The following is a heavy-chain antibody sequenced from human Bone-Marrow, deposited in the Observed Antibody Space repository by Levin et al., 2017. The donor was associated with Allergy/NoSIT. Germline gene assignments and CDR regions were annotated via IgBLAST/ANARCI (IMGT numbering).Heavy chain of an antibody. CDR2: ISYDGSNK. CDR1: GFTFSNYD. D-gene: IGHD6-19*01. J-gene: IGHJ3*02. CDR3: ATRKISVAAYDALDM. V-gene: IGHV3-30*03. Sequence: QSGGSLRLSCAASAASGFTFSNYDFHWVRQAPGKELQWVAVISYDGSNKKYAESVKGRFTISRDNSKNTLFLQMNSLRAEDTAVYFCATRKISVAAYDALDMWGQGTMVTVSS.